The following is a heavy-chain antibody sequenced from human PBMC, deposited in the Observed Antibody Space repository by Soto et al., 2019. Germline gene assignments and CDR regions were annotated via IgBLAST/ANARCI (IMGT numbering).Heavy chain of an antibody. CDR3: ARLDYYDSSPMGWFDP. V-gene: IGHV4-61*01. D-gene: IGHD3-22*01. CDR1: GGSISSDSYY. J-gene: IGHJ5*02. CDR2: IYYSGST. Sequence: SETLSLTCTVSGGSISSDSYYWSWIRQPPGKGLEWIGYIYYSGSTNYNPSLKSRVTISVDTSKNQFSLKLSSVTAADTAVYYCARLDYYDSSPMGWFDPWGQGTLVTVSS.